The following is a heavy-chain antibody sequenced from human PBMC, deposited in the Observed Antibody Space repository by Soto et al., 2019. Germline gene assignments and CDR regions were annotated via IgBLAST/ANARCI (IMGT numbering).Heavy chain of an antibody. CDR3: ASLWRYCGRPGSYYYGMDV. D-gene: IGHD2-21*01. V-gene: IGHV5-10-1*01. CDR1: GCSVTSYW. J-gene: IGHJ6*02. Sequence: GESQKISCKGSGCSVTSYWISRVRQMPGKGLEWMGRIDPSDSYTNYSPSFQGHVTISADKSISTASLQWSSLKASDTAMYYCASLWRYCGRPGSYYYGMDVWGQGTTVTVSS. CDR2: IDPSDSYT.